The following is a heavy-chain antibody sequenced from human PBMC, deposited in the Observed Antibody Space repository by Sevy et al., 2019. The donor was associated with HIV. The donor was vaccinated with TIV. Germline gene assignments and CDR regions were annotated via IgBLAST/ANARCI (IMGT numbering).Heavy chain of an antibody. CDR2: IIPIFGTA. CDR1: GGTFSSYA. J-gene: IGHJ3*02. CDR3: ARPGLQVPRWLQFDAFDI. D-gene: IGHD5-12*01. Sequence: ASVKVSCKASGGTFSSYAISWVRQAPGQGLEWMGGIIPIFGTANYAQKFQGRVTITADESTSTAYMELSSLRSEDTAVYYCARPGLQVPRWLQFDAFDIWGQGTMFTVSS. V-gene: IGHV1-69*13.